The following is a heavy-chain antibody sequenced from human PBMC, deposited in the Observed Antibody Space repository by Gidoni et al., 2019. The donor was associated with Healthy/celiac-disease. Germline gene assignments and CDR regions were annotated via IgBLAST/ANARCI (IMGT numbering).Heavy chain of an antibody. J-gene: IGHJ6*02. CDR3: AKEVITGTWSDYYGMDV. CDR1: GFPVSSYC. Sequence: VQLVDSGRGVVQPGRSLRLACAASGFPVSSYCMHWARQAPAKGLEGVAVISYDVSNKYYADSVKGRFTISRDNSKNTLYLQINSLIAEDTAVYYCAKEVITGTWSDYYGMDVWGQGTTVTVSS. V-gene: IGHV3-30*18. D-gene: IGHD1-7*01. CDR2: ISYDVSNK.